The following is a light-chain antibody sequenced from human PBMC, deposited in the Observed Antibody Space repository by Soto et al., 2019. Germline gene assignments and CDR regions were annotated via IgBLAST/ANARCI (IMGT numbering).Light chain of an antibody. CDR3: QQANTFTHT. CDR2: AAS. Sequence: IQLTHSPCSLSACVGYRGTISCRASRGIGSWLAWYQNKKGIAPKLLIYAASSLQSGVPSRLRGSGYGTDLNITISSMKNEDFETYYCQQANTFTHTFGGGTKVDIK. J-gene: IGKJ4*01. V-gene: IGKV1-12*01. CDR1: RGIGSW.